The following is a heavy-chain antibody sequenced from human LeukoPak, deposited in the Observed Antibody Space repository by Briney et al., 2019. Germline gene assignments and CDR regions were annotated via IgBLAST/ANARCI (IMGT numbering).Heavy chain of an antibody. D-gene: IGHD3-22*01. V-gene: IGHV4-30-4*01. J-gene: IGHJ3*02. CDR1: DGSVTSGDSY. Sequence: SQTLSLTCSVSDGSVTSGDSYWTWIRQPPRKGLEWIGYIYYSGSSYYNPSLKGRLTISVDTSKNQFSLRLSSVTASDTAVYYCATRNYDGSASTFDTWGQGTMVTVSS. CDR3: ATRNYDGSASTFDT. CDR2: IYYSGSS.